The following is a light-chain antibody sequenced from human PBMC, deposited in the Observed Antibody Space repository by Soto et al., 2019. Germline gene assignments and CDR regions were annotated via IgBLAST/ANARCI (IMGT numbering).Light chain of an antibody. CDR3: AAWDASLNGVV. Sequence: QAVVTQQPSASGTPGLRVTFSCSGSSSNIGSNPVSWYQLLPGTAPKLLIYDNERPSGVPDRFSGSKSGTSASLAISGLQSDDEADYYCAAWDASLNGVVFGGGTKLTVL. CDR1: SSNIGSNP. V-gene: IGLV1-44*01. J-gene: IGLJ2*01. CDR2: DN.